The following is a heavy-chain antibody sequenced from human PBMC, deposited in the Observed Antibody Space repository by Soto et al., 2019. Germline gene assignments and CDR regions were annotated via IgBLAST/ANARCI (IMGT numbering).Heavy chain of an antibody. Sequence: EVQLVESGGGLVQPCRSLRLSCAASGFTFDDYAMHWVRQAPGKGLEWVSFISWNSGSIDYADSVKGRFTISRDNAKKSLYLQMNRLRDEDSALYYCAKPYKTYYYDSSLDYWGQGTLVTVSS. V-gene: IGHV3-9*01. CDR2: ISWNSGSI. CDR1: GFTFDDYA. D-gene: IGHD3-22*01. CDR3: AKPYKTYYYDSSLDY. J-gene: IGHJ4*02.